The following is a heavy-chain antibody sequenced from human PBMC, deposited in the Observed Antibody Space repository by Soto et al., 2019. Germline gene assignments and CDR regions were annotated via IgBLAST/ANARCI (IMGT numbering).Heavy chain of an antibody. CDR2: ISFSSSDI. J-gene: IGHJ4*02. V-gene: IGHV3-21*01. CDR3: ARGALWGYGPLDY. CDR1: GFTLSSYS. Sequence: EVQLVESGGGLVKPGGSLRLSCGASGFTLSSYSMNWVRQAPGKGLEWVSFISFSSSDIYYADSVKGRFTISRDNAKNSLYLQMNSLRAVDTAVYYCARGALWGYGPLDYWGQGTLVTVSS. D-gene: IGHD3-16*01.